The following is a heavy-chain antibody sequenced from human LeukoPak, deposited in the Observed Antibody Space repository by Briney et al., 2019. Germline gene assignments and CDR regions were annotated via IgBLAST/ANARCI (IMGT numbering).Heavy chain of an antibody. CDR3: AKGGGGDYFYYYYMDV. Sequence: PGGSLRLSCAASGFTFSSYTMHWVRQAPGKGLEWVSGISGSGGSTYNADSVKGRFTISRDNSKNTLYLQMNSLRAEDTAVYYCAKGGGGDYFYYYYMDVWGKGTTVTVSS. V-gene: IGHV3-23*01. D-gene: IGHD2-21*02. CDR2: ISGSGGST. CDR1: GFTFSSYT. J-gene: IGHJ6*03.